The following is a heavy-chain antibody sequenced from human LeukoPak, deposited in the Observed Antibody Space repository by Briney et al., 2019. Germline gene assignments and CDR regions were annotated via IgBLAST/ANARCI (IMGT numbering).Heavy chain of an antibody. V-gene: IGHV3-48*04. Sequence: AGGSLRLSCAASGYPFSNYGMDWIRQTPGRGLEWISYISGRATNTDYADSVRARFTISRDNAENALYLQMNNLRVEDTAVYYCAREGGGYRLFEFWGQGILVTVSS. CDR1: GYPFSNYG. D-gene: IGHD2-15*01. J-gene: IGHJ4*02. CDR3: AREGGGYRLFEF. CDR2: ISGRATNT.